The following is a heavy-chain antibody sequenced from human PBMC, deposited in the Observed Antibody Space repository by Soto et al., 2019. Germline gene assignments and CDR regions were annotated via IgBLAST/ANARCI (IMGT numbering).Heavy chain of an antibody. CDR1: GGSISSYY. D-gene: IGHD6-13*01. CDR3: ARSIEAAPPIGGMDV. Sequence: ETLSLTCTVSGGSISSYYWSWIRQPPGKGLEWIGYIYYSGSTNYNPSLKSRVTISVDTSKNQFSLKLSSVTAADTAVYYCARSIEAAPPIGGMDVWGQGTTVTVSS. V-gene: IGHV4-59*01. J-gene: IGHJ6*02. CDR2: IYYSGST.